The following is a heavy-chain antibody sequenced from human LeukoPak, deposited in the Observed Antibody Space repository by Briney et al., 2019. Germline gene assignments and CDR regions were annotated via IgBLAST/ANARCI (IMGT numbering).Heavy chain of an antibody. CDR3: ARFHSGPGGWYVLWYFDL. Sequence: SEILSLTCTVSGGSVSSYYWSWIRQPPGKGLERIGYIYNSESTKYNSSLESLVTLSVDTSKNQLFLKLTSVTAEGTAVYYCARFHSGPGGWYVLWYFDLWGRGTLDTVSS. CDR1: GGSVSSYY. CDR2: IYNSEST. V-gene: IGHV4-4*09. J-gene: IGHJ2*01. D-gene: IGHD6-19*01.